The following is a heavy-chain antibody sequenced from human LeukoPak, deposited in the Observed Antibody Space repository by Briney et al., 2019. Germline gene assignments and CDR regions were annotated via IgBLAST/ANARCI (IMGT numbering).Heavy chain of an antibody. CDR2: IFYSGTT. CDR3: ARRVGATPFRDF. Sequence: SETLSLTCTVSGGAISGYYWSWIRQPPGKGLEWIGYIFYSGTTNYNPSLKSRVTISVDTSKNQFSLKLTSVNAADTAVYYCARRVGATPFRDFWGQGTLVTVSS. V-gene: IGHV4-59*08. D-gene: IGHD1-26*01. CDR1: GGAISGYY. J-gene: IGHJ4*02.